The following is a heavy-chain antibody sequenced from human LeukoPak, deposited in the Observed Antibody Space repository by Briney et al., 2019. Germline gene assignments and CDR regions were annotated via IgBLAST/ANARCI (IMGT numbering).Heavy chain of an antibody. J-gene: IGHJ4*02. V-gene: IGHV1-8*01. CDR3: ARVWVIGGTARAEKYFDS. CDR1: GYTLTSYD. D-gene: IGHD1-7*01. CDR2: MNSGSGDT. Sequence: ASVKVSCKASGYTLTSYDINWVRQATGQGLEWMGWMNSGSGDTAYAQKFQGRVTFTRDTSISTAYMELSSLRSEDTAVYYCARVWVIGGTARAEKYFDSWGQGTLVTVSS.